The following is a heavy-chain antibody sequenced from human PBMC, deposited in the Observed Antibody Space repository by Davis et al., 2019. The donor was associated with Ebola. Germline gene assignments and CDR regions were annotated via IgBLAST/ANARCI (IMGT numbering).Heavy chain of an antibody. CDR3: ARAGGSTTLTAPSMDV. CDR1: GFTFSSYS. CDR2: ISSSSTYI. V-gene: IGHV3-21*04. J-gene: IGHJ6*02. D-gene: IGHD2/OR15-2a*01. Sequence: GGSLRLSCEASGFTFSSYSMNWVRQAPGKGLEWVSSISSSSTYIYHADSVKGRFTVSRDNAKNSLYLQMNSLRAEDMAVYYCARAGGSTTLTAPSMDVWGQGTTVTVSS.